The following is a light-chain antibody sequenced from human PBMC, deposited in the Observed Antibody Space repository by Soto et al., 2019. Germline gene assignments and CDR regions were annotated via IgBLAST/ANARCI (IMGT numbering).Light chain of an antibody. V-gene: IGLV1-47*01. CDR1: SSNIGSNY. J-gene: IGLJ1*01. CDR3: AAWDDSLSGSYV. CDR2: RNN. Sequence: QCVLTQPPSASGTPGQRGTISCSGSSSNIGSNYVYWYQQLPGTAPKLLIYRNNQRPSGVPDRFSGSKSGTSASLAISGLRSEDEADYYCAAWDDSLSGSYVFGTGTKVTVL.